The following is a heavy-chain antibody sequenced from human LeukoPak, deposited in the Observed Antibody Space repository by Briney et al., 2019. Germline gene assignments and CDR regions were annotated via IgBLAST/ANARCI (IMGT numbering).Heavy chain of an antibody. Sequence: PGGSLRLSCAASGFTLSSYSMNWVRQAPGKGLEWVSSISSSSSYIYYADSVKGRFTISRDNAKNSLYLQMNSLRAEDTAVYYCASHDYGDFYYYYMDVWGKGTTVTVSS. CDR2: ISSSSSYI. CDR3: ASHDYGDFYYYYMDV. CDR1: GFTLSSYS. J-gene: IGHJ6*03. V-gene: IGHV3-21*01. D-gene: IGHD4-17*01.